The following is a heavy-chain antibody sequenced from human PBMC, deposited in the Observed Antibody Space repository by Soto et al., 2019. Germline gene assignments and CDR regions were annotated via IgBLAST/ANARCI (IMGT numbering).Heavy chain of an antibody. CDR1: GDSVSSNSAA. Sequence: PSQTLSLTCAISGDSVSSNSAAWNCIRQSPSRGLEWLGRTYYRSKWYNDYAVSVKSRITINPDTSKNQFSLQLNSVTPEDTAVYYCARSGTPRDTSFYEVYYSSNGMEFWCQGTLVSVFS. J-gene: IGHJ6*02. CDR2: TYYRSKWYN. V-gene: IGHV6-1*01. CDR3: ARSGTPRDTSFYEVYYSSNGMEF. D-gene: IGHD1-26*01.